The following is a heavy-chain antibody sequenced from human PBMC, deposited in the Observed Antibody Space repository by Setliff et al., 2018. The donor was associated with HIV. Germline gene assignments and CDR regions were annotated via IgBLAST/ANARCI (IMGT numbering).Heavy chain of an antibody. J-gene: IGHJ5*01. Sequence: SCTVSGDSVNDRSYFWGWIRQPPGKGLEWIGTFYYNGDSHYNPSLKSRVTISVDTSKNHVSLRLNSVTAADTAVYYCARQGSWLDSWGQGTLVTVSS. CDR3: ARQGSWLDS. V-gene: IGHV4-39*01. CDR2: FYYNGDS. CDR1: GDSVNDRSYF. D-gene: IGHD2-15*01.